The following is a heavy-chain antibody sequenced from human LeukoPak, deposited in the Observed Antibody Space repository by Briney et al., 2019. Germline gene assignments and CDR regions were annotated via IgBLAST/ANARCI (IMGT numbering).Heavy chain of an antibody. CDR3: ARDPMTTVVFDY. CDR1: GFTFSSYA. CDR2: ISYDGSNK. D-gene: IGHD4-23*01. Sequence: TGGSLRLSCAASGFTFSSYAMHWVRQAPGKGLEWVAVISYDGSNKYYADSVKGRFTISRDNSKNTLYLQMNSLRAEDTAVYYCARDPMTTVVFDYWGQGTLVTVSS. J-gene: IGHJ4*02. V-gene: IGHV3-30*04.